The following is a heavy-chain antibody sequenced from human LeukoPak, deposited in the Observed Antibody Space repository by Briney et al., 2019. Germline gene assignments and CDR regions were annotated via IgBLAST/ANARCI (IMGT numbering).Heavy chain of an antibody. CDR1: GYTFTRYY. J-gene: IGHJ4*02. CDR2: IDPSGRST. CDR3: ARGRAGYTTSWYVY. V-gene: IGHV1-46*01. D-gene: IGHD6-13*01. Sequence: GASVKVSCKASGYTFTRYYIHWVRQAPGQGLEWIGLIDPSGRSTNYAQKFQGRVTMTRDTSTSTVYMELSGLTSEDTAVYYCARGRAGYTTSWYVYWGQGTLVTVSS.